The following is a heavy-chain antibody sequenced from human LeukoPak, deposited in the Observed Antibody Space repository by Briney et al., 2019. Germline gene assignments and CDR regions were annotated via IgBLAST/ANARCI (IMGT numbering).Heavy chain of an antibody. V-gene: IGHV3-23*01. CDR1: GFTFSSYA. CDR3: AKDLDPIYYYDSSGYLLDY. J-gene: IGHJ4*02. D-gene: IGHD3-22*01. CDR2: ISGSGGST. Sequence: GGSLRLSCAASGFTFSSYAMSWVRQAPGKGLEWVSAISGSGGSTYYADSVKGRFTISRDNSKNTLYLQMNSLRAEDTAVYYCAKDLDPIYYYDSSGYLLDYWGQGTLVTVSS.